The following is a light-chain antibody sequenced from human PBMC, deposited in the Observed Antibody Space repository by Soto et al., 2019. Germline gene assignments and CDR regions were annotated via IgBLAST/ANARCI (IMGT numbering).Light chain of an antibody. V-gene: IGLV2-14*01. J-gene: IGLJ2*01. Sequence: QSALTQPASVSGSPGQSITISCTGTSSDVGGYNYVSWFQQHPGIVPKLMIYEVSNRLSGVSNRFSGSKSVNTASLTISGLKSEDEAYYNCISYTSKSNCLFGGGTKLTVL. CDR2: EVS. CDR1: SSDVGGYNY. CDR3: ISYTSKSNCL.